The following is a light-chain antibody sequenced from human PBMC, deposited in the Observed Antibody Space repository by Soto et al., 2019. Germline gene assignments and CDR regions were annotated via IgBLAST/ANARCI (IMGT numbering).Light chain of an antibody. CDR1: SSNIGAGYD. V-gene: IGLV1-40*01. CDR2: GDI. J-gene: IGLJ3*02. Sequence: QSVLTQPPSVSGAPGQRVTISCTGSSSNIGAGYDVHWYQQLPGTAPKLLINGDINRPSGVPDRFSGSKSGSSASLAITGLQAEDEADYYCQSYDSSLTGYVFGGGTKLTVL. CDR3: QSYDSSLTGYV.